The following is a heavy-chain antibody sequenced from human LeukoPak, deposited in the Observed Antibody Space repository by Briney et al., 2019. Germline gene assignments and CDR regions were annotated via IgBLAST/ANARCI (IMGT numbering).Heavy chain of an antibody. CDR1: GYTFTPSY. CDR2: FNTNNGVI. CDR3: ARRDCPNGICNSLSRLDP. Sequence: GAFRRPCSSASGYTFTPSYINWVRHAPGPGLAWMGWFNTNNGVIEYAPTFQGRVTLTWDTSIRTAYMELSRLGSDDAAVYYCARRDCPNGICNSLSRLDPWGQATLVTVSS. D-gene: IGHD2-8*01. J-gene: IGHJ5*02. V-gene: IGHV1-2*02.